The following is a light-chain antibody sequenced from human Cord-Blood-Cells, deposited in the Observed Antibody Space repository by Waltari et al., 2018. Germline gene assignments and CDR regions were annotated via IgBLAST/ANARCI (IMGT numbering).Light chain of an antibody. CDR3: QAYDSSLSGWV. CDR2: GNS. Sequence: QSVLTPPTSVSGAPGQSVTISCTGSSSNIVAGYDVHWYQQLPGTAPKLLIYGNSNRPSGVPDRFSGSKSGTSASLAITGLQADDEADYYCQAYDSSLSGWVFGGGTKLTVL. J-gene: IGLJ3*02. V-gene: IGLV1-40*01. CDR1: SSNIVAGYD.